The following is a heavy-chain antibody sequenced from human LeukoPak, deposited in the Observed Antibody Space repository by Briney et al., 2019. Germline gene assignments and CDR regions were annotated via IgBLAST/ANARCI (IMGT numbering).Heavy chain of an antibody. CDR3: ARGIFYYYGSSGYYHFDY. CDR1: GGSVSSGSYY. V-gene: IGHV4-61*01. Sequence: SETLSLTCTVSGGSVSSGSYYWSWIRQPPGKTLEWIGHIYYSGGTNYNPSLKSRVTILVDPSRNQFSLRLTSVTAADTAVYYCARGIFYYYGSSGYYHFDYWGQGTLVTVSS. CDR2: IYYSGGT. J-gene: IGHJ4*02. D-gene: IGHD3-22*01.